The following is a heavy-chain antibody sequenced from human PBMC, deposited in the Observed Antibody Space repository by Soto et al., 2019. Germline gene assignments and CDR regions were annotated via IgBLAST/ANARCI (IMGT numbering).Heavy chain of an antibody. Sequence: SETLSLTCTVSGGSITSGTCYWSWIRQHPGKGLEWIGYIYYSGSTYYNPSLKSRVTISVDTSKNQFSLKLSSVTAADTAVYYCARDRYGDATFDYWGQGTLVTVSS. V-gene: IGHV4-31*03. CDR2: IYYSGST. J-gene: IGHJ4*02. CDR3: ARDRYGDATFDY. CDR1: GGSITSGTCY. D-gene: IGHD4-17*01.